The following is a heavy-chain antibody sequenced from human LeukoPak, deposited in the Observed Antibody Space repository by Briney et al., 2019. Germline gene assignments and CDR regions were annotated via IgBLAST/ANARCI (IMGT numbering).Heavy chain of an antibody. CDR2: ISGSGGST. V-gene: IGHV3-23*01. CDR3: AKDLELWFGQYSFDY. CDR1: GFTFSSYA. D-gene: IGHD3-10*01. J-gene: IGHJ4*02. Sequence: GGSLRLSCAASGFTFSSYAMSWVRQAPGKGLEWVSAISGSGGSTYYADSVKGRFTISIDNSKNTLYLQMNSLRAEDTAVYYCAKDLELWFGQYSFDYWGQGTLVTVSS.